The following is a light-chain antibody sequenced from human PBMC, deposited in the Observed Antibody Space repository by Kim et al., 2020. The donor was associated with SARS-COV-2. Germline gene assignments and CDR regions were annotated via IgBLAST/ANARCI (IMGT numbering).Light chain of an antibody. J-gene: IGKJ3*01. CDR2: DAS. Sequence: AIQLTQSPSSLSASVGDRVTITCRASQGISSALAWYQQKPGKAPKLLIYDASSLESGVPSRFSGSGSGTDFTLTISSLQPEDFATYYWQQFNSYRFTFGPGTKVDIK. CDR3: QQFNSYRFT. V-gene: IGKV1-13*02. CDR1: QGISSA.